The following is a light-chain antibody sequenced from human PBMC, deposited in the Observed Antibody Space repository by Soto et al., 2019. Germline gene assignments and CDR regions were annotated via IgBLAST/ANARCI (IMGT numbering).Light chain of an antibody. CDR3: SSYTSSATWV. J-gene: IGLJ3*02. V-gene: IGLV2-14*01. CDR2: EVT. Sequence: QSALTQPASVSGSPGQSITISCTGTSSDIGAYNYVSWYQQHPGRAPKLMIYEVTNRPSGVSYRFSGSKSGYTASLTISGLLAEDEADYYCSSYTSSATWVFGGGTKLTVL. CDR1: SSDIGAYNY.